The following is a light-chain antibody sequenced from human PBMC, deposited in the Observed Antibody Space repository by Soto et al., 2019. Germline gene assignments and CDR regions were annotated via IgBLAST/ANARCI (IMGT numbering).Light chain of an antibody. CDR2: DAS. CDR1: QSISSW. CDR3: QQYYSYSPLT. V-gene: IGKV1-5*01. J-gene: IGKJ4*01. Sequence: DIQMTQSPSTLSASVGDRVTITCRASQSISSWLAWYQQKPGKAPKLLIYDASSLESGVPSRFSGSGSGTEFTLTISSLQPDDFTTYCCQQYYSYSPLTFGGGTKVDIK.